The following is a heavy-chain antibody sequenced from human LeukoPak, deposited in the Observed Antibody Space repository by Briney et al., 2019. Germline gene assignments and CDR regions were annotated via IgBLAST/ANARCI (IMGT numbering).Heavy chain of an antibody. D-gene: IGHD3-10*01. CDR1: GFTFSSYW. CDR3: AKDWGTGVWWSTMVRGDDY. Sequence: PGGSLRLSCAASGFTFSSYWMHWVRQAPGKGLVWVSRINSDGSSTSYADSVKGRFTISRDNSKNTLYLQMNSLRAEDTAVYYCAKDWGTGVWWSTMVRGDDYWGQGTLVTVSS. J-gene: IGHJ4*02. CDR2: INSDGSST. V-gene: IGHV3-74*01.